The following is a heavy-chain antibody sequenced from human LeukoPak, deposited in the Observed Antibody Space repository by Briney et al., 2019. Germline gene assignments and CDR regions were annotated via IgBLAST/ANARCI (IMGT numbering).Heavy chain of an antibody. CDR1: GFTFTSYY. CDR3: ARDRVWYYYDSSGYTAGYFDY. V-gene: IGHV1-46*01. CDR2: INPGDGST. D-gene: IGHD3-22*01. J-gene: IGHJ4*02. Sequence: GASVKVSCKASGFTFTSYYMHWVRQAPGQGLEWMGIINPGDGSTRYAQKFQGRVTMTRDMSTSTVYMELNSLRSEDTAVYYCARDRVWYYYDSSGYTAGYFDYWGQGTLVTVSS.